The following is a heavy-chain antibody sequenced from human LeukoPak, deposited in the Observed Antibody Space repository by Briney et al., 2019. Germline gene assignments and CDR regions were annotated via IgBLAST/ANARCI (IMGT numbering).Heavy chain of an antibody. Sequence: GGSLRLSCAASGFTFSSYGMHWVRQAPGKGLEWVAFIRYDGSNKYYADSVKGRFTISRDNSKNTLYLQMNSLRAEDTAVYYCAKDWLVSDYYYYYMDVWGKGTTVTVSS. CDR1: GFTFSSYG. J-gene: IGHJ6*03. V-gene: IGHV3-30*02. CDR3: AKDWLVSDYYYYYMDV. D-gene: IGHD3-9*01. CDR2: IRYDGSNK.